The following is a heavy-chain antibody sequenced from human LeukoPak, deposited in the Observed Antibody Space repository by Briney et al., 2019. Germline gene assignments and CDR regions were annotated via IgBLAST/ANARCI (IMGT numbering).Heavy chain of an antibody. CDR3: VRDLLVVVMTGGLDY. V-gene: IGHV3-21*01. D-gene: IGHD3-22*01. J-gene: IGHJ4*02. CDR2: ISSSSSYI. CDR1: GFTFSSYA. Sequence: PGGSLRLSCAASGFTFSSYAMTWVRQAPGKGLEWVSSISSSSSYIYYADSVKGRFTISRDNAKNSLYLQMNSLRAEDTAVYYCVRDLLVVVMTGGLDYWGQGTLVTVSS.